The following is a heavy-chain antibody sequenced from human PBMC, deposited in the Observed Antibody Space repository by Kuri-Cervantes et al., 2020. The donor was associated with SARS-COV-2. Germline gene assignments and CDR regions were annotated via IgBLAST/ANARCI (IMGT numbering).Heavy chain of an antibody. CDR3: ARELEFTIFGVVTHHYFDY. CDR1: GFTFSGSA. D-gene: IGHD3-3*01. J-gene: IGHJ4*02. Sequence: GESLKISCAASGFTFSGSAMHWVRQASGKGLEWVGRIRSKANSYATAYAASVKGRFTISRDDSKNTAYLQMNSLRAEDTAVYYCARELEFTIFGVVTHHYFDYWGQGTLVTVSS. CDR2: IRSKANSYAT. V-gene: IGHV3-73*01.